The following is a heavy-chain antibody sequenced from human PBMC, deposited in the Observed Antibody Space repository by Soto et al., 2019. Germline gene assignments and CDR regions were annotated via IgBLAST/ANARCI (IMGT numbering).Heavy chain of an antibody. Sequence: TLSLTCAVSGGSISSSNWWSWVRQPPGKGLEWIGEIYHSGSTNYNPSLKSRVTISVDTSKNQFSLKLSSVTAADTAVYYCARDFGSSENWFDPWGQGTLVTVSS. D-gene: IGHD2-2*01. V-gene: IGHV4-4*02. CDR3: ARDFGSSENWFDP. J-gene: IGHJ5*02. CDR2: IYHSGST. CDR1: GGSISSSNW.